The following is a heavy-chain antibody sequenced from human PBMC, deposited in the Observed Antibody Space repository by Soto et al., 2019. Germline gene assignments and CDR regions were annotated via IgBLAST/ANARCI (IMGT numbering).Heavy chain of an antibody. J-gene: IGHJ3*02. CDR2: ISYDGSNQ. Sequence: QVQLVESGGGVVQPGRSLRLSCAASGFIFSTYGMHWVRQAPGKGLEWVAVISYDGSNQYYEDSVTGRFTISRDNSKNTLYLQMNSLRVEDTAVYCCATSWSGSHGAFDMWGQGTMVTVSA. D-gene: IGHD2-8*02. V-gene: IGHV3-30*03. CDR1: GFIFSTYG. CDR3: ATSWSGSHGAFDM.